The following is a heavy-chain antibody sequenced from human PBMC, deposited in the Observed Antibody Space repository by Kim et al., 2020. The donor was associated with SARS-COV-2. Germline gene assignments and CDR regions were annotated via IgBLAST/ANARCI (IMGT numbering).Heavy chain of an antibody. J-gene: IGHJ3*02. CDR1: GFTFSTYA. D-gene: IGHD3-10*01. Sequence: GGSLRLSCAASGFTFSTYAMSWVRQAPGKGLEWVSAVSGSGVSTYYADSVKGRFTISRDNSKSTLYLQMNSLRAEDTAVYYCAKGPGRGAFDIWGQGTMVTVSS. V-gene: IGHV3-23*01. CDR2: VSGSGVST. CDR3: AKGPGRGAFDI.